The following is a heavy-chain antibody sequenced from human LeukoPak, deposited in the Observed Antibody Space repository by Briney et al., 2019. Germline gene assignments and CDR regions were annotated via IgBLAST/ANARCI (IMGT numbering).Heavy chain of an antibody. Sequence: GSSVKVSCKASGGTFSSYAISWVRQAPGQGLEWMGGIIPIFGTANYAQKFQGRVTITTDESTSTAYMELSSLRSEDTAVYYCARGDYYDSSGYYHWFDPWGQGTLVTVSS. V-gene: IGHV1-69*05. CDR1: GGTFSSYA. CDR2: IIPIFGTA. CDR3: ARGDYYDSSGYYHWFDP. D-gene: IGHD3-22*01. J-gene: IGHJ5*02.